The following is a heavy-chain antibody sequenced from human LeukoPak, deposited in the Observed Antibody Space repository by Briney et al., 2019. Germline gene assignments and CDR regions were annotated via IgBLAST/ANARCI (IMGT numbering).Heavy chain of an antibody. Sequence: GGSLRLSCAASGFTVSSNYMSWVRQAPGKGLEWVAVISYDGSNKYYADFVKGRFTISRDNSKNTLYLQMNSLRAEDTAVYYCAKESPEGDWGDYWGQGTLVTVSS. CDR1: GFTVSSNY. J-gene: IGHJ4*02. CDR2: ISYDGSNK. V-gene: IGHV3-30*18. D-gene: IGHD2-21*02. CDR3: AKESPEGDWGDY.